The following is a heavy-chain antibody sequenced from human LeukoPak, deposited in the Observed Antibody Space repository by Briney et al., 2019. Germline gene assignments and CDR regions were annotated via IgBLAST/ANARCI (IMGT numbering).Heavy chain of an antibody. D-gene: IGHD3-10*01. V-gene: IGHV3-23*01. Sequence: AGGSLRLSCAASGFTFSYYAMTWVRQAPGKGLEYVSTITGSGGRTYYADSVKGRFTISRDNSNNTLALQMNSLRAEDTAVYYCAKQGVRGVLIVASSGGMDVWGQGTTVTVSS. CDR2: ITGSGGRT. CDR1: GFTFSYYA. CDR3: AKQGVRGVLIVASSGGMDV. J-gene: IGHJ6*02.